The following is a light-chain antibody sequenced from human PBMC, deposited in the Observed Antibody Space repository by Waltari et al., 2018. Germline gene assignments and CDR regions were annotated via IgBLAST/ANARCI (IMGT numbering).Light chain of an antibody. CDR1: QSVSRT. CDR3: QHYVSLPAT. Sequence: EIVLTQSPGTLFLSPGEGATLPCRASQSVSRTLAWYQQKPGQAPRILIYGASSRATGIPDRFSGGGSGTDFSLTISRLEPDDSAVYFCQHYVSLPATFGQGTKVEIK. J-gene: IGKJ1*01. CDR2: GAS. V-gene: IGKV3-20*01.